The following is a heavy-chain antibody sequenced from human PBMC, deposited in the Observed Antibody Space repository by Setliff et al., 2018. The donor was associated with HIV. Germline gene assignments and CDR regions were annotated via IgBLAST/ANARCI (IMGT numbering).Heavy chain of an antibody. J-gene: IGHJ3*02. V-gene: IGHV3-33*06. CDR1: GFTFSSYG. CDR2: IWYDGSNK. Sequence: GGSLRLSCAASGFTFSSYGMHWVRQAPGKGLEWVAVIWYDGSNKYYADSVKGRFTISRDNSKNTLYLQMNSLRAEDTAVYYCAKDWVGGSDAFDIWGQGTMVTVS. D-gene: IGHD2-15*01. CDR3: AKDWVGGSDAFDI.